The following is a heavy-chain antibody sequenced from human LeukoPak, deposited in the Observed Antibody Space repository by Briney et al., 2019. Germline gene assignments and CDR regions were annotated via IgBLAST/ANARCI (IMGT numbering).Heavy chain of an antibody. V-gene: IGHV4-59*08. CDR1: GGSISSDS. CDR2: LYYVGSP. J-gene: IGHJ5*02. Sequence: KPSETLFLTCTVSGGSISSDSWSWIRQPPGKGLEGMGYLYYVGSPSYNPSLKSRVTMSVDTSKNQFSLKLSSVTAAGTAVYYCARRVDDYYGSPPRGWFDPWGQGTLVTVSS. D-gene: IGHD3-10*01. CDR3: ARRVDDYYGSPPRGWFDP.